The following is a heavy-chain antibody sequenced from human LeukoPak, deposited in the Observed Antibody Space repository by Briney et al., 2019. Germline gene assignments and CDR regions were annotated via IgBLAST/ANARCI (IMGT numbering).Heavy chain of an antibody. CDR2: ISAYNGNT. CDR1: GYTFTSYG. J-gene: IGHJ4*02. D-gene: IGHD6-19*01. V-gene: IGHV1-18*04. CDR3: ARDGSGSGWFYYFDY. Sequence: EASVKVSCMASGYTFTSYGISWVRQAPGQGPEWMGWISAYNGNTNYAQKLQGRVTMTTDTSTSTAYMELRSLRSDDTAVYYCARDGSGSGWFYYFDYWGQGTLVTVSS.